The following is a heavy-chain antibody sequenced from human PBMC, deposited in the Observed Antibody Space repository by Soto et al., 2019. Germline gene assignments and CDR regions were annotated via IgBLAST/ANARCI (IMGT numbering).Heavy chain of an antibody. J-gene: IGHJ4*02. CDR1: GFTVSAYT. Sequence: QVQLVESGGGVVQPGRSLRLSCAASGFTVSAYTMHWVRQAPGKGLEWVAVISSDGNNKYYSDSLKGRFTISRDTSTNTLYLQMNILRAEDTDVYYCARWEQPLFDYWGQGTLVTVSS. CDR2: ISSDGNNK. D-gene: IGHD1-26*01. V-gene: IGHV3-30-3*01. CDR3: ARWEQPLFDY.